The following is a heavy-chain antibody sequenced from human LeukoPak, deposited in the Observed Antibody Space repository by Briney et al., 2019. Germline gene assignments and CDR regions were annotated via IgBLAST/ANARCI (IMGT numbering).Heavy chain of an antibody. D-gene: IGHD3-22*01. CDR2: INHSGST. Sequence: GSLRLSCAASGFTFSSYSMNWVRQPPGKGLEWIGEINHSGSTNYNPSLKSQATISVDTSKNQFSLKLSSVTAADTAVYYCARNTYYYDSSGYYSQLDYWGQGTLVTVSS. CDR1: GFTFSSYS. CDR3: ARNTYYYDSSGYYSQLDY. V-gene: IGHV4-34*01. J-gene: IGHJ4*02.